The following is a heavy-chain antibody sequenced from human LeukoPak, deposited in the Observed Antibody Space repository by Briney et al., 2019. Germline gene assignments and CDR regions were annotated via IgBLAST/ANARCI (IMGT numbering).Heavy chain of an antibody. CDR3: GRVSESLVNGGVSWSFDN. CDR1: GFTFSYYW. Sequence: GGSLRLSCTASGFTFSYYWMSWVRQAPGKGLEWVANIKPDGSERYYVDSVKGRFTISRDNAKNSLYLQMNSLRAEDTAVYYCGRVSESLVNGGVSWSFDNWGQGTLVTVSS. V-gene: IGHV3-7*03. CDR2: IKPDGSER. J-gene: IGHJ4*02. D-gene: IGHD2-15*01.